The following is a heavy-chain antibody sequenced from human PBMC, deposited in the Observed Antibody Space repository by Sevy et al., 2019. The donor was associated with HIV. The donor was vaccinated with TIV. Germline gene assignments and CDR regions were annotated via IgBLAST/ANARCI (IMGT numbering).Heavy chain of an antibody. CDR3: AKDGVPAAIGYYYGMDV. CDR1: GFTFDDYA. J-gene: IGHJ6*02. CDR2: ISWNSGST. V-gene: IGHV3-9*01. D-gene: IGHD2-2*02. Sequence: GGSLRLSCAASGFTFDDYAMHWVRQAPGKGLEWVSGISWNSGSTGYADSVKGRFTISRDNAKNSLYLQMNSLRAEDTALYYCAKDGVPAAIGYYYGMDVWGQGTTVTVSS.